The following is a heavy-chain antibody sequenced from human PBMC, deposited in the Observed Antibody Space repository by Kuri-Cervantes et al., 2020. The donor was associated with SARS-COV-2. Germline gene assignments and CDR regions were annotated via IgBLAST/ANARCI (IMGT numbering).Heavy chain of an antibody. Sequence: GGSLRLSCEVSGFLFSASAIHWVRQGSGKGLEWVANIKQDGSEKYYVDSVKGRFTISRDNAKNSLYLQMNSLRAEDTAVYYCARDGAGFGDFDYWGQGTLVTVSS. V-gene: IGHV3-7*01. J-gene: IGHJ4*02. D-gene: IGHD3-16*01. CDR1: GFLFSASA. CDR2: IKQDGSEK. CDR3: ARDGAGFGDFDY.